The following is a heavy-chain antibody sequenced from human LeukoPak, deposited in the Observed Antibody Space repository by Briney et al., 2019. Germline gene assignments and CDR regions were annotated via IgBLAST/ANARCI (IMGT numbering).Heavy chain of an antibody. J-gene: IGHJ4*02. CDR1: GYTFTGYG. Sequence: ASVKISCTASGYTFTGYGISWVRQAPGQGLEWMGWITAYNGNTNYAQKLLGRDSLTTDTSTTTAYIGLRGLRSDDTAVYYCARGRAAAGYFDYWGQGTLVTVSS. CDR3: ARGRAAAGYFDY. CDR2: ITAYNGNT. D-gene: IGHD6-13*01. V-gene: IGHV1-18*01.